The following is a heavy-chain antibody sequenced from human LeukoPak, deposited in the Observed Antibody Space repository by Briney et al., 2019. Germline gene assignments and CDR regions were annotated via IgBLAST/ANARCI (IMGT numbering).Heavy chain of an antibody. CDR3: AREDSSGYSGY. D-gene: IGHD3-22*01. CDR1: GFTFSSYW. CDR2: INSDGSST. J-gene: IGHJ4*02. Sequence: GGSLRLSCAASGFTFSSYWMHLVRQAPGKGLVWVSRINSDGSSTSYADSVKGRFTISRDNAKNTLYLQMNSLRAEDTAVYYCAREDSSGYSGYWGQGTLVTVSS. V-gene: IGHV3-74*01.